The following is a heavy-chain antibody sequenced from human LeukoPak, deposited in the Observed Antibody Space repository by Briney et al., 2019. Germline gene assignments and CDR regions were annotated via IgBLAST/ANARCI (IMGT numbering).Heavy chain of an antibody. D-gene: IGHD3-22*01. J-gene: IGHJ4*02. CDR3: AKRYYYDSSGYYGTSFDY. V-gene: IGHV3-23*01. CDR1: GFTFSSYA. CDR2: FRSSGGST. Sequence: GGSLRLSCAASGFTFSSYAMTWVRQAPGKGLEWVSTFRSSGGSTYYADSVKGRFTISRDSSTNTLFLQMNSLRAEDTAVYYCAKRYYYDSSGYYGTSFDYWGQGTLVTVSS.